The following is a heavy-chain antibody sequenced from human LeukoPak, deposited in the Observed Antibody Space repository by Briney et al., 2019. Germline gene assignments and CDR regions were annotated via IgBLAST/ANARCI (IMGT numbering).Heavy chain of an antibody. D-gene: IGHD3/OR15-3a*01. Sequence: KPSETLSLTCTVSGGSISSYYWSWIRQPPGKGLEWIGCVYTSGITNYNPSLKSRLTLSLDTSKNQFSLNLRSVTAADTAMYYCARSDLDWWGRGTLVTVSS. V-gene: IGHV4-4*07. CDR2: VYTSGIT. CDR3: ARSDLDW. CDR1: GGSISSYY. J-gene: IGHJ4*02.